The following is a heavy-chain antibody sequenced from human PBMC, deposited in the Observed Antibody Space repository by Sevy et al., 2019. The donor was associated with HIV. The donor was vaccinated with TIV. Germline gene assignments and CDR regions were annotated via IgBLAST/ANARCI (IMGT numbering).Heavy chain of an antibody. Sequence: GGSLRLSCAASGLTFNSHAMSWVRQPPGRGLEWVSAISGSGETTVYADAVRGRFTISRDNSKNTLFLVLNSLRVEDTAVYYCAKGYMHKLWGGYFDSWGQGTLVTVSS. J-gene: IGHJ4*02. CDR1: GLTFNSHA. CDR3: AKGYMHKLWGGYFDS. V-gene: IGHV3-23*01. D-gene: IGHD3-16*01. CDR2: ISGSGETT.